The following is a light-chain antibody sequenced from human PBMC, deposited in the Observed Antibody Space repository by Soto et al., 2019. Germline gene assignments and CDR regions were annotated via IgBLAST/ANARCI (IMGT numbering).Light chain of an antibody. CDR2: GAS. CDR1: QSVSNN. J-gene: IGKJ1*01. V-gene: IGKV3-15*01. CDR3: HQYNNWQTWT. Sequence: EIVMTQSPATLSVSPGERATLSCRASQSVSNNLAWYQQKFGQAPRLLVYGASIRATGIPARFSGSGSGTEFTLTISSLQSEDFAVYFCHQYNNWQTWTFGQGTKVDNK.